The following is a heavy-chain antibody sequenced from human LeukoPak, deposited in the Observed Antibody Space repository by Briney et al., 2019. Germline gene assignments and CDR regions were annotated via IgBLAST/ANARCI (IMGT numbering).Heavy chain of an antibody. Sequence: KSPETLSLTCTVSGGSISSYYWSWIRQPPGKGLEWIGYIYYSGSTNYNPSLKSRVTISVDTSKNQFSLKLSSVTAADTAVYYCARLGGIAAAGPLDYYYYMDVWGKGTTVTVSS. V-gene: IGHV4-59*01. CDR3: ARLGGIAAAGPLDYYYYMDV. CDR1: GGSISSYY. CDR2: IYYSGST. J-gene: IGHJ6*03. D-gene: IGHD6-13*01.